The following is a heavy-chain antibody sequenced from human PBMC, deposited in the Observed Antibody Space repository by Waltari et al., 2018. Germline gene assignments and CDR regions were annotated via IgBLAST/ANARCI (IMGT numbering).Heavy chain of an antibody. Sequence: QVQLVQSGAEVKKPGSSVKVSCKASGGTFSSYAISWVRQAPGQGLEWMGGSTPIFGTANDAQKFKGRVTITTDESTSTAYMELSSLRSEDTAVYYCARVRRWELLYPYYYGMDVWGQGTTVTVSS. CDR3: ARVRRWELLYPYYYGMDV. CDR2: STPIFGTA. V-gene: IGHV1-69*05. D-gene: IGHD1-26*01. J-gene: IGHJ6*02. CDR1: GGTFSSYA.